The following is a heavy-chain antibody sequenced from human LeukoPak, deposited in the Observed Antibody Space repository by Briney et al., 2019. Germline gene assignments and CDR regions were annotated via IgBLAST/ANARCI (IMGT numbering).Heavy chain of an antibody. D-gene: IGHD4-17*01. J-gene: IGHJ4*02. V-gene: IGHV3-23*01. CDR2: ISGSGGGT. Sequence: GGSLRLSCAASGFTFSSYAMSWVRQAPGEGLEWGSAISGSGGGTYYADSAKGRFTISRDNSKNTLYLQMNSLRAEHTAVYYCAKDVQNYGDYPLAFDYWGQGTLVTASS. CDR3: AKDVQNYGDYPLAFDY. CDR1: GFTFSSYA.